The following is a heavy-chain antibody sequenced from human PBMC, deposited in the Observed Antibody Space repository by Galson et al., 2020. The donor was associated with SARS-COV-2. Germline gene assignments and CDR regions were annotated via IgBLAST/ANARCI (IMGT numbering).Heavy chain of an antibody. J-gene: IGHJ4*02. CDR1: GGSISTPTYY. Sequence: ASETLSLTCTVSGGSISTPTYYWGWIRQPPGKGLEWIVNIYYTGSTYRNPSLKSRVTISLDTSKNQFSLRLSSVTAADTAVYYCARWSRGYFDYWGQGTLVTVSS. CDR3: ARWSRGYFDY. D-gene: IGHD3-10*01. CDR2: IYYTGST. V-gene: IGHV4-39*07.